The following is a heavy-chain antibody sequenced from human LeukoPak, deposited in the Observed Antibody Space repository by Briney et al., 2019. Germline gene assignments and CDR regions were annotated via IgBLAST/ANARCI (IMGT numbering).Heavy chain of an antibody. D-gene: IGHD6-25*01. J-gene: IGHJ4*02. V-gene: IGHV4-59*02. CDR1: GISVSSYY. Sequence: SETLSLTCTVSGISVSSYYWSWIRQPPGKGPEWIGYISNTGSTNYNSSLKSRVTISVDTSKNQFSLRLTSVTAADTAVYYCAKVCTSGGASFDYWGQGTLVTVSS. CDR3: AKVCTSGGASFDY. CDR2: ISNTGST.